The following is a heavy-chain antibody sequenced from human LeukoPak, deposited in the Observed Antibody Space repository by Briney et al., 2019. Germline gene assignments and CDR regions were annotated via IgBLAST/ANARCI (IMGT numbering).Heavy chain of an antibody. Sequence: GGSLRLSCAASEFSVGSNYMTWVRQAPGKGLEWVSLIYSGSSTYYADSVKGRFTISRDNSKNTLYLKMGSLIADDTAGYYXAREYPSMLRGTIIPDYYYYYMDVWGKGTTVTVSS. CDR2: IYSGSST. CDR1: EFSVGSNY. CDR3: AREYPSMLRGTIIPDYYYYYMDV. J-gene: IGHJ6*03. V-gene: IGHV3-66*01. D-gene: IGHD3-10*01.